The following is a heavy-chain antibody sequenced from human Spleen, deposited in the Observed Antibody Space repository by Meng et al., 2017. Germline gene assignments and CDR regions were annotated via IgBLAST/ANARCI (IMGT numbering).Heavy chain of an antibody. V-gene: IGHV3-43*01. D-gene: IGHD3-16*01. Sequence: GESLKISCAASGFTFDDYTMHWVRQAPGKGLEWVSLISWDGGSTYYADSVKGRFTISRDNSKNSLYLQMNSLRTEDTALYYCTNDRLNHWGQGALVTVSS. CDR1: GFTFDDYT. J-gene: IGHJ1*01. CDR2: ISWDGGST. CDR3: TNDRLNH.